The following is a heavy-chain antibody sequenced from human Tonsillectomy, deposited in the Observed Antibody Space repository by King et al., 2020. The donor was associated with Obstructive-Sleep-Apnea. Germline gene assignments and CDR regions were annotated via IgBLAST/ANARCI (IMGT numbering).Heavy chain of an antibody. CDR3: VRRLPVTKGFDY. D-gene: IGHD2-2*01. V-gene: IGHV3-23*04. CDR2: ISGSGGST. J-gene: IGHJ4*02. CDR1: GFTFSSYA. Sequence: VQLVESGGGLVQPGGSLRLSCAASGFTFSSYAMSWVRQPPGKGLEWFSIISGSGGSTYYADSVKGLFTISRDNSKNTLYLQMNSLRAEDTAVYYCVRRLPVTKGFDYWGQGTLVTVSS.